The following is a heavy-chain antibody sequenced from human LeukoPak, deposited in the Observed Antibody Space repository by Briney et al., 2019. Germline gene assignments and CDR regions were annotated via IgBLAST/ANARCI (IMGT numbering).Heavy chain of an antibody. V-gene: IGHV4-59*01. CDR1: GGSISTYY. Sequence: SETLSLTCTVSGGSISTYYWTWIRQPPGKGLEWIGYIYYSGSTNYNPSLKSRVTISVDTSKNQFSLRLSSVNAADTAVYYCARDGPRGLDYWGQGTPVTVSS. J-gene: IGHJ4*02. CDR2: IYYSGST. D-gene: IGHD5-24*01. CDR3: ARDGPRGLDY.